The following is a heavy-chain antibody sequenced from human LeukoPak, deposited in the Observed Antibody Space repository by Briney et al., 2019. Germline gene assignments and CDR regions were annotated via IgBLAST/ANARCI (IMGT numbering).Heavy chain of an antibody. CDR2: IKQDGSEK. CDR1: GFTFSSFS. D-gene: IGHD2/OR15-2a*01. Sequence: GGSLRLSCAASGFTFSSFSMNWVRQAPGKGLEWVASIKQDGSEKYSVDSLKGRFTTSRDNAKNSLYLQMNNLRAEDTAVYHCATGRTLWKWGQGTLVTVSS. J-gene: IGHJ4*02. V-gene: IGHV3-7*01. CDR3: ATGRTLWK.